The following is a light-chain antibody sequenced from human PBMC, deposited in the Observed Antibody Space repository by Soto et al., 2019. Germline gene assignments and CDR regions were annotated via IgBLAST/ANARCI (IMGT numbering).Light chain of an antibody. CDR1: QSVSNW. J-gene: IGKJ1*01. CDR3: QQYNSYPWT. V-gene: IGKV1-5*01. CDR2: DVS. Sequence: DIQMTQSPSTLSASVGERVTITCRSSQSVSNWLAWYQQKPGKAPKLLIYDVSSLESGVPSRFSGSGSGTEFTLTISSLQPDDFATYYCQQYNSYPWTFGQGTKVDIK.